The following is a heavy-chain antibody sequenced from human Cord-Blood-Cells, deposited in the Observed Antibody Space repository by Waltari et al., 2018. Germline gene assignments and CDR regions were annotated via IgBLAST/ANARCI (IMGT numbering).Heavy chain of an antibody. Sequence: QLQLQESGPGLVKPSETPYLTCTVSGGSLSSSPYYWGWIRQPPGKGLEWIGSIYYSGSTYYNPSLKSRVTISVDTSKNQFSLKLSSVTAADTAVYYCARLLGVGDAFDIWGQGTMVTVSS. CDR1: GGSLSSSPYY. CDR3: ARLLGVGDAFDI. J-gene: IGHJ3*02. CDR2: IYYSGST. D-gene: IGHD3-3*01. V-gene: IGHV4-39*07.